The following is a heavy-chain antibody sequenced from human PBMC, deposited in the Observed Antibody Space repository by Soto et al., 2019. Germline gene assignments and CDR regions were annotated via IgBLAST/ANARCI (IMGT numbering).Heavy chain of an antibody. Sequence: GGSLRLSCAASGFTFSSYAMSWIRQAPGKGLEWVSAISGSGGSTYYADSVKGRFTISRDNSKNTLYLQMNSLRAEDTAVYYCAKDQGEYYDSSGDNGGYYYYGMDVWGQGTTVTVSS. CDR3: AKDQGEYYDSSGDNGGYYYYGMDV. CDR2: ISGSGGST. V-gene: IGHV3-23*01. CDR1: GFTFSSYA. J-gene: IGHJ6*02. D-gene: IGHD3-22*01.